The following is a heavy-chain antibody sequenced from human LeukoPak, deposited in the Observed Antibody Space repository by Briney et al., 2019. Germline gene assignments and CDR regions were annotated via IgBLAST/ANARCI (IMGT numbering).Heavy chain of an antibody. CDR1: GFTFSSYG. Sequence: PGRSLRLSCAASGFTFSSYGMHWVRQAPGKGLEWVAFIRYDGSNTYYADSVKGRLTISRDNSKNTLYLQMNSLRGEDTAVYYCAKDVYDFWSGYYNSYDYWGQGTLVTVSS. CDR3: AKDVYDFWSGYYNSYDY. V-gene: IGHV3-30*02. D-gene: IGHD3-3*01. J-gene: IGHJ4*02. CDR2: IRYDGSNT.